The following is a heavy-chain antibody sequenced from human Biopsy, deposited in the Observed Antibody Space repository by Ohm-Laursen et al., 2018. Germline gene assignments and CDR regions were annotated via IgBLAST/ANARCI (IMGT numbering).Heavy chain of an antibody. V-gene: IGHV1-2*02. Sequence: GASVKVSCNASGFSFTGYYIHWVRQAPGQGLEWMGWNSPKSGGTNYAQKFQGNITMTKNTSISTAYMEMSRLRSDDTAVYYCALQSVAQMKNFDYWGQGTLVTVSS. CDR1: GFSFTGYY. D-gene: IGHD6-19*01. CDR3: ALQSVAQMKNFDY. CDR2: NSPKSGGT. J-gene: IGHJ4*02.